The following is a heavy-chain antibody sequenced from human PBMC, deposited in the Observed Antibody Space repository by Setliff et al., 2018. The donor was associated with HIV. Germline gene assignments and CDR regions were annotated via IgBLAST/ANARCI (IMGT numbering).Heavy chain of an antibody. D-gene: IGHD3-22*01. CDR2: IIPMLTTA. J-gene: IGHJ6*01. Sequence: SVKVSCKASGGTFSTYAFIWVRQAPGLGLEWMGGIIPMLTTANYAQNFQGRVTITADESTGTAYMELSSRRSEDTATYYCARCSSSYYWGSKYYYYGMDVCG. CDR1: GGTFSTYA. CDR3: ARCSSSYYWGSKYYYYGMDV. V-gene: IGHV1-69*13.